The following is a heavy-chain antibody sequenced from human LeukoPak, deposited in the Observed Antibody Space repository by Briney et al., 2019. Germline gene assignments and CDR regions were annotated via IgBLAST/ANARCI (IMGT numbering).Heavy chain of an antibody. CDR2: IKEDGSIQ. D-gene: IGHD6-19*01. V-gene: IGHV3-7*01. CDR3: ARDVWTGVAVSDY. CDR1: GFTFSSHW. J-gene: IGHJ4*02. Sequence: PGGSLRLSCVASGFTFSSHWMTWVRQAPGKGLEWLANIKEDGSIQYYLDSVRGRFTISRDNAKTSVYLQLNSLRADDTAVYYCARDVWTGVAVSDYWGQGTLVTVSS.